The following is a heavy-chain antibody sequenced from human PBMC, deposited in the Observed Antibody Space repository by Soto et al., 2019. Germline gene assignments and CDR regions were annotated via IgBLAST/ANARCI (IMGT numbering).Heavy chain of an antibody. D-gene: IGHD2-8*01. V-gene: IGHV1-18*01. CDR1: GYSFTTYG. J-gene: IGHJ6*02. Sequence: ASVKVSCKASGYSFTTYGISWVRQAPGQGLEWMGWISGYNGDTNNAQKFQDRVTMTIDRSTTTAYMELRSLTSDDTAVYYCAKNGHPPYYYYGMDVWG. CDR3: AKNGHPPYYYYGMDV. CDR2: ISGYNGDT.